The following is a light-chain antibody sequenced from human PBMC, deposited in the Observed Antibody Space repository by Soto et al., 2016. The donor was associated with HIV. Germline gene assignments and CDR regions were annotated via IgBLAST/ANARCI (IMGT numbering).Light chain of an antibody. CDR3: QAWDNSTGV. V-gene: IGLV3-1*01. Sequence: SYELTQPPSVSVSPGQTASITCFEDKLGDKYVCWYQQKPGQSPVLVIYQDNKRPSGIPERFSGSNSGNTATLTISGTQAMDEADYYCQAWDNSTGVFGGGTKLTV. CDR1: KLGDKY. CDR2: QDN. J-gene: IGLJ2*01.